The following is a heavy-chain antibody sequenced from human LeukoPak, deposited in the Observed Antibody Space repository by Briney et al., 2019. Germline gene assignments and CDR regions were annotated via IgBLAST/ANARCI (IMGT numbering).Heavy chain of an antibody. CDR1: GYTFTSYY. CDR2: INPSGGST. D-gene: IGHD3-3*01. CDR3: ARTYYDFWSGYFRGPYYYYGMDV. Sequence: ASVKVSCKASGYTFTSYYMHWVRQAPGQGLEWMGRINPSGGSTSYAQKFQGRVTMTRDTSTSTVYMELSSLRSEDTAVYYCARTYYDFWSGYFRGPYYYYGMDVWGQGTTVTVSS. V-gene: IGHV1-46*01. J-gene: IGHJ6*02.